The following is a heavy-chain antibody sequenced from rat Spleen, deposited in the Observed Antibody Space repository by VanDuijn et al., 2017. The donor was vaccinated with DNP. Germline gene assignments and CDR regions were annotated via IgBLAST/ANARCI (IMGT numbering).Heavy chain of an antibody. CDR2: ISYDGGNT. V-gene: IGHV5-7*01. Sequence: EVQLVESGGGLVQPGRSLKLSCAASGLTFSDYNMAWVRQAPKKGLEGVATISYDGGNTYYRDSVKGRFTISRDNAKSTLYLQMNSLRSEDMATYYCARRVYGGYLDYWGQGVMVTVSS. CDR3: ARRVYGGYLDY. D-gene: IGHD1-11*01. J-gene: IGHJ2*01. CDR1: GLTFSDYN.